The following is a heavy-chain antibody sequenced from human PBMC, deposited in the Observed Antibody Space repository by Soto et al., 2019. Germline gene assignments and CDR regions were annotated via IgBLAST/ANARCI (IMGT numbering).Heavy chain of an antibody. CDR3: AKDLGGRLFPREYNSSPTAPVYFDY. D-gene: IGHD6-6*01. CDR1: GFTFSSYA. CDR2: ISGISGST. V-gene: IGHV3-23*01. J-gene: IGHJ4*02. Sequence: EVQLLQSGGGLVQPGGSLRLSCAASGFTFSSYAMSWVRQAPGKGLEWVSAISGISGSTYYADSLEGRFTISRDNSKNTLYLQMNSLRAEDTAVYYCAKDLGGRLFPREYNSSPTAPVYFDYWGQGTLVTVSS.